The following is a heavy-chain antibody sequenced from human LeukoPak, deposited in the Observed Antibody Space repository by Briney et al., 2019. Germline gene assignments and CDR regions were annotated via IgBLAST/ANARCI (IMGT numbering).Heavy chain of an antibody. CDR3: AREITIFGVATSNWFDP. CDR1: GYTFTGYY. J-gene: IGHJ5*02. Sequence: SVKVSCKASGYTFTGYYMHWVRQAPGQGLEWMGGIIPIFGTANYAQKFQGRVTITADESTSTAYMELSSLRSEDTAVYYCAREITIFGVATSNWFDPWGQGTLVTVSS. CDR2: IIPIFGTA. D-gene: IGHD3-3*01. V-gene: IGHV1-69*13.